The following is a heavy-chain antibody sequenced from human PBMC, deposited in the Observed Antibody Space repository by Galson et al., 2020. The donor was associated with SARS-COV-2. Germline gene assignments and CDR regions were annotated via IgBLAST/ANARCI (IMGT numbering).Heavy chain of an antibody. Sequence: SQTLSLTCAITGDSVSSNSATWNWIRQSPSRGLEWLGRTYYRSKWENDYAVFVKSRITINPDTSKNQFSLQLNSVTPEDTAVYYCARESAVQGGYYMDVWGKGTTVTVSS. CDR2: TYYRSKWEN. CDR3: ARESAVQGGYYMDV. CDR1: GDSVSSNSAT. D-gene: IGHD3-10*01. J-gene: IGHJ6*03. V-gene: IGHV6-1*01.